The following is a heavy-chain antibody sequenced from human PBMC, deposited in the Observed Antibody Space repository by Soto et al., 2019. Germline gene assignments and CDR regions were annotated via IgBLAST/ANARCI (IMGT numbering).Heavy chain of an antibody. J-gene: IGHJ5*02. CDR2: IKSKTDGGTT. D-gene: IGHD3-3*02. Sequence: PGGSLRLSCAASGFTFSNAWMSWVRQAPGKGLEWVGRIKSKTDGGTTDYAAPVKGRFTISRDDSKNTLYLQMNSLKTEDTAVYYCTTDPTEPFSEWLFGIDPWGQGTLVTVSS. CDR3: TTDPTEPFSEWLFGIDP. V-gene: IGHV3-15*01. CDR1: GFTFSNAW.